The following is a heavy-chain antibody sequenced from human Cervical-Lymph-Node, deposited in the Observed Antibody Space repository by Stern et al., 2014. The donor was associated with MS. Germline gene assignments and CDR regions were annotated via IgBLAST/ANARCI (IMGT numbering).Heavy chain of an antibody. J-gene: IGHJ4*02. V-gene: IGHV1-8*01. Sequence: VQLLESGAEVKKPGASVKVSCKASGYTFTSHDLNWVRQATGQGLEWMGWMNPNNGNNGYAQKFQDRVPMTRDSSISTAYMELSSLTSEDTAVYYCARRDCSGGSCYMGVSHWGQGTLVTVSS. CDR3: ARRDCSGGSCYMGVSH. CDR1: GYTFTSHD. CDR2: MNPNNGNN. D-gene: IGHD2-15*01.